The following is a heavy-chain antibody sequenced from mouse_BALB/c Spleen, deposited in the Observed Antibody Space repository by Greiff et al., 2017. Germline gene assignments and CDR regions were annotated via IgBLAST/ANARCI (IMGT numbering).Heavy chain of an antibody. V-gene: IGHV7-3*02. CDR2: IRNKANGYTT. D-gene: IGHD1-1*01. CDR3: ARVLRGDAMDY. J-gene: IGHJ4*01. CDR1: GFTFTDYY. Sequence: EVKLVESGGGLVQPGGSLRLSCATSGFTFTDYYMSWVRQPPGKALEWLGFIRNKANGYTTEYSASVKGLFTISRDNSQSILYLQMNTLRAEDSATYYCARVLRGDAMDYWGQGTSVTVSS.